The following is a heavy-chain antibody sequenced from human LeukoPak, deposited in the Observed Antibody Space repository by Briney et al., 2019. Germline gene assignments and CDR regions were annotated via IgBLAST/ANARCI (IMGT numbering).Heavy chain of an antibody. Sequence: GESLKISCKGPGYDFSSYWIGWVRQMPGKGLEWMGIIYPGDSDTRYSPSFEGQVTISADKSISTAYLQWSSLKASDTAMYYCARRHASDAFDIWGQGTMVTVSS. J-gene: IGHJ3*02. CDR1: GYDFSSYW. CDR3: ARRHASDAFDI. V-gene: IGHV5-51*01. CDR2: IYPGDSDT. D-gene: IGHD2-2*01.